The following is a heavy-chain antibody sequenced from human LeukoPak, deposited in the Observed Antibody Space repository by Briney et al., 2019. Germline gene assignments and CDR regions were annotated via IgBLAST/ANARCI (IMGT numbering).Heavy chain of an antibody. J-gene: IGHJ3*02. CDR3: AGYYCGGDCLDAFDI. CDR2: IIPIFGTA. Sequence: SVKVSCKASGGTFSSYAISWVRQAPGQGLEWMGRIIPIFGTANYAKKFQGRVTITTDESTSTAYMELSSLRSEDTAVYYCAGYYCGGDCLDAFDIWGQGTMVTVSS. D-gene: IGHD2-21*02. CDR1: GGTFSSYA. V-gene: IGHV1-69*05.